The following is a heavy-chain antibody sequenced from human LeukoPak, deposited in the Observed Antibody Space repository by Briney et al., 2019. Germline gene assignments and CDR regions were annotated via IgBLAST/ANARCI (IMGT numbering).Heavy chain of an antibody. V-gene: IGHV3-48*01. CDR3: AREGVGSRGNAFDI. J-gene: IGHJ3*02. D-gene: IGHD3-16*01. Sequence: GGSLRLSCAASGFTFSSYSMNWVRQAPGKGLEWVSYISSSSSTIYYADSVKGRFTISRDNAKNSLYLQMNSLRAEDTAVYYCAREGVGSRGNAFDIWGQGTMVTVSS. CDR1: GFTFSSYS. CDR2: ISSSSSTI.